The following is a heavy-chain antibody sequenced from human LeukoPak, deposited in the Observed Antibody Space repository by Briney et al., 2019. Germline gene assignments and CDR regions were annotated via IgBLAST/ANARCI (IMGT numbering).Heavy chain of an antibody. J-gene: IGHJ4*02. V-gene: IGHV1-18*01. Sequence: ASVKVSCKASGYTFTSYGISWVRQAPGQGLEWMGWISAYNGNTNYAQKLQGRVTMTTDTSTSTAYMELRSLRSDDTAVYYCARVRIIEDYYGSGPLDYWGQGTLVTVSS. CDR1: GYTFTSYG. CDR2: ISAYNGNT. CDR3: ARVRIIEDYYGSGPLDY. D-gene: IGHD3-10*01.